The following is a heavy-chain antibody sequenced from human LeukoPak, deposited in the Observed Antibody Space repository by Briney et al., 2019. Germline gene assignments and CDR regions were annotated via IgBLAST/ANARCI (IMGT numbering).Heavy chain of an antibody. CDR3: ASGTMYSGSYYHYFDY. CDR2: IYHSGST. CDR1: GYSISSGYY. J-gene: IGHJ4*02. Sequence: PSETLSLTCAVSGYSISSGYYWGWIRQPPGKGLEWIGSIYHSGSTYYNPSLKSRVTISVDTSKNQFSLKLSSVTAADTAVYYCASGTMYSGSYYHYFDYWGQGTLVTVSS. V-gene: IGHV4-38-2*01. D-gene: IGHD1-26*01.